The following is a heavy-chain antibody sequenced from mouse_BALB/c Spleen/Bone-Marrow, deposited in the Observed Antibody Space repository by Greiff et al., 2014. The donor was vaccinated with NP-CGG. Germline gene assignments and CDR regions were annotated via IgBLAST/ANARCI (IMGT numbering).Heavy chain of an antibody. CDR1: GYSITCGYS. CDR3: AIGYYSVSSRYAMDY. Sequence: VQLQQSGPDLVKPSQSLSLTCTVTGYSITCGYSWHWIRQFPGNKLERMGYIHYSGSTKYNPSLKSRISITRDTSKNKFFLQLNSVPTKNTATYYSAIGYYSVSSRYAMDYWGQGTSVTVSS. CDR2: IHYSGST. D-gene: IGHD1-1*01. V-gene: IGHV3-1*02. J-gene: IGHJ4*01.